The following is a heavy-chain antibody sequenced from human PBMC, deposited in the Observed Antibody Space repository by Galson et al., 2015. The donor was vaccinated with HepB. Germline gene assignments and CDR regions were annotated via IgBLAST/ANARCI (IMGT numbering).Heavy chain of an antibody. D-gene: IGHD3-10*01. CDR1: GFTFSTYW. J-gene: IGHJ4*02. CDR3: ASSRDSPGNY. V-gene: IGHV3-7*01. Sequence: SLRLSCAASGFTFSTYWMSWVRQAPGKGLEWVANINHDGSVKHYVDSVKGRFSISRDNARNTLYLQMNSLRVEDTAVYYCASSRDSPGNYWGQGTLVTVSS. CDR2: INHDGSVK.